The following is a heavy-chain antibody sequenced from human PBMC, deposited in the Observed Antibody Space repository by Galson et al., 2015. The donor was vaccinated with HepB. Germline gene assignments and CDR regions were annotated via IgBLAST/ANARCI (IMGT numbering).Heavy chain of an antibody. V-gene: IGHV1-69*13. CDR1: GGTFSSYA. D-gene: IGHD3-3*01. J-gene: IGHJ4*02. Sequence: SVKVSCKASGGTFSSYAISWVRQAPGQGLEWMGGIIPTFGTANYAQKFQGRVTITADESTSTAYMELSSLRSEDTAVYYCAIWARFLEWLLFDYWGQGTLVTVSS. CDR3: AIWARFLEWLLFDY. CDR2: IIPTFGTA.